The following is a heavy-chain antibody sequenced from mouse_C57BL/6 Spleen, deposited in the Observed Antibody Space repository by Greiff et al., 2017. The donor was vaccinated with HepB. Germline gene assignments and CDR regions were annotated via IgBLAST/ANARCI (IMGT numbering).Heavy chain of an antibody. CDR3: ARSSDYDSGSAY. V-gene: IGHV1-80*01. Sequence: VQLQQSGAELVKPGASVKISCNASGYAFTSYWMNWVKRRPGHGLEWMGGIYPGDGGTNYNEKFKSKATLTADKSSSTDYMQLSSLTSEDSAVYFCARSSDYDSGSAYWGQGTLVTVSA. CDR2: IYPGDGGT. CDR1: GYAFTSYW. D-gene: IGHD1-1*01. J-gene: IGHJ3*01.